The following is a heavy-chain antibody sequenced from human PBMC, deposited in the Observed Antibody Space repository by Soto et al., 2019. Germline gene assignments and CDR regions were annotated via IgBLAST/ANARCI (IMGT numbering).Heavy chain of an antibody. J-gene: IGHJ6*02. Sequence: QVQLQESGPGLVKPSQTLSLTCSISGASISSDDYYWSWFRQPPGKGLEWIGYISYSERTYYNPSLKSRITISVDTSKTQFSLILSSVTAADTAVFYCAREVNNYYGMDVWGQGTTVTVSS. CDR2: ISYSERT. CDR3: AREVNNYYGMDV. CDR1: GASISSDDYY. V-gene: IGHV4-30-4*01.